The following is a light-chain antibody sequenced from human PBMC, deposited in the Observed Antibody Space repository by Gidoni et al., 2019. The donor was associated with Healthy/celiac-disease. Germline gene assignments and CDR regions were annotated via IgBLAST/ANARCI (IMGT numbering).Light chain of an antibody. J-gene: IGLJ1*01. V-gene: IGLV2-14*01. Sequence: QSALTQPASVSGSPGQSITISCPGTSSDGGGYKYVSWYQQHPGKAPKLMIYDVSNRPAGVSNRFSGSKSGNTASRTISGLQAEDEADYYCSSYTSSSSYYVCGTGTKVTVL. CDR2: DVS. CDR1: SSDGGGYKY. CDR3: SSYTSSSSYYV.